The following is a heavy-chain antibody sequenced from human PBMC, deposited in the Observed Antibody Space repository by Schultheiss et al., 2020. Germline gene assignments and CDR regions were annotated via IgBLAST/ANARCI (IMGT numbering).Heavy chain of an antibody. J-gene: IGHJ3*02. Sequence: SQTLSLTCAVYGGSFSGYYWSWIRQPPGKGLEWIGEINHSGSTNYNPSLKSRVTISVDTSKNQFSLKLGSVTAADTAVYYCARVGWHCGGDCPWGALAFDIWGQGTMVTVSS. CDR3: ARVGWHCGGDCPWGALAFDI. CDR1: GGSFSGYY. CDR2: INHSGST. D-gene: IGHD2-21*02. V-gene: IGHV4-34*01.